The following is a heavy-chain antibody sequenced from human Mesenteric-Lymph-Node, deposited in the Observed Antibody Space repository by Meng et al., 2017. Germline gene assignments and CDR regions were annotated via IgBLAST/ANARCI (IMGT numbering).Heavy chain of an antibody. Sequence: QGRLHESGPGLVKPSQTLSLTCTVSGGSISSGDYYWSWIRQPPGKGLEWIGYIYYTGSTYYNPSLKSRVIISVDTSKNQFSLKLNSVTAADTAVYYCARVGGCSGGGCYHRLFDYWGQGTLVTVSS. J-gene: IGHJ4*02. V-gene: IGHV4-30-4*01. CDR1: GGSISSGDYY. CDR3: ARVGGCSGGGCYHRLFDY. D-gene: IGHD2-15*01. CDR2: IYYTGST.